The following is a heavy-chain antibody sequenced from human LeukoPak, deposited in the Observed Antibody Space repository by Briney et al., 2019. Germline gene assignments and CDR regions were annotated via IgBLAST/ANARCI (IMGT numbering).Heavy chain of an antibody. Sequence: PETLSLTCTVSSGSFGSYYWSWIRQPPGKGLEWIGYIYYSGNTNYDPSLKSRVTTSVDTSKNQFSLKLSSVTAADTAVYYCARRGSGKYFDYWGQGTLVTVSS. CDR3: ARRGSGKYFDY. V-gene: IGHV4-59*08. D-gene: IGHD3-10*01. CDR1: SGSFGSYY. J-gene: IGHJ4*02. CDR2: IYYSGNT.